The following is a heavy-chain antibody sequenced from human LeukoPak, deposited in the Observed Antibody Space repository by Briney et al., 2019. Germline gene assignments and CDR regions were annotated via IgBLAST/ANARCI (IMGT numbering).Heavy chain of an antibody. CDR3: AKLGYDFYFEY. J-gene: IGHJ4*02. D-gene: IGHD3-3*01. CDR1: GFTYSKYW. CDR2: IKQDGSEK. Sequence: GGSLRLSCAASGFTYSKYWMTWVRQAPGKGLEWVAKIKQDGSEKDYVDSVKGRLTISRDNAKNSLYLQMNSLRVEDTALYYCAKLGYDFYFEYWGQGTLVTVSS. V-gene: IGHV3-7*05.